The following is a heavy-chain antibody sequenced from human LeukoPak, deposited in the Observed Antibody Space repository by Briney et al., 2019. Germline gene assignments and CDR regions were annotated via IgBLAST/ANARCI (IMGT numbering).Heavy chain of an antibody. J-gene: IGHJ4*02. V-gene: IGHV1-2*06. Sequence: GASVKVSCKASGYTFTDYYMHWVRQAPGQGLEWMGRINPNSGGTNYAQKFQGRVTMTRDTSISTAYMELSRLRSDDTAVYYCARSHLTILRSRRRPTTPDFDYWGQGTLVTVSS. CDR3: ARSHLTILRSRRRPTTPDFDY. D-gene: IGHD1-1*01. CDR2: INPNSGGT. CDR1: GYTFTDYY.